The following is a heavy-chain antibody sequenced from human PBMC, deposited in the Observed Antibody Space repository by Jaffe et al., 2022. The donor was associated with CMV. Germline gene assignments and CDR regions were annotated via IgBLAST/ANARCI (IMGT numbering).Heavy chain of an antibody. CDR1: GFTFSSYS. J-gene: IGHJ3*02. Sequence: EVQLVESGGGLVKPGGSLRLSCAASGFTFSSYSMNWVRQAPGKGLEWVSSISSSSSYIYYADSVKGRFTISRDNAKNSLYLQMNSLRAEDTAVYYCARDLSTGGWYHDAFDIWGQGTMVTVSS. CDR3: ARDLSTGGWYHDAFDI. D-gene: IGHD6-19*01. CDR2: ISSSSSYI. V-gene: IGHV3-21*01.